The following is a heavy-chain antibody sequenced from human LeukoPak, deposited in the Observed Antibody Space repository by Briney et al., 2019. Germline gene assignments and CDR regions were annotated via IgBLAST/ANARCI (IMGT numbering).Heavy chain of an antibody. CDR2: IYSGGDT. CDR3: AKERSLEIAVAGTIFDY. CDR1: GFTFSVYW. D-gene: IGHD6-19*01. V-gene: IGHV3-66*01. Sequence: GGSLRLSCAASGFTFSVYWMSWVRQAPGKGLEWVSVIYSGGDTYYADSVKGRFTISRDNSKNMIYLEMSSLKAEDTAVYYCAKERSLEIAVAGTIFDYWGQGTLVTVSS. J-gene: IGHJ4*02.